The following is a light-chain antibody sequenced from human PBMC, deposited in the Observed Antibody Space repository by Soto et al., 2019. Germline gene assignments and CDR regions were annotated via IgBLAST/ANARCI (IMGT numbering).Light chain of an antibody. CDR3: QEHYSGPPVA. CDR1: QSISSW. V-gene: IGKV1-27*01. Sequence: DIQMTQSPSTLSASVGDRVTITCRASQSISSWLAWYQQKPGKAPKLLIYSASTLQSGVPSRFSGSGSGTDFTLTITSLQPEDVATYYCQEHYSGPPVAFGPGTKVDV. CDR2: SAS. J-gene: IGKJ3*01.